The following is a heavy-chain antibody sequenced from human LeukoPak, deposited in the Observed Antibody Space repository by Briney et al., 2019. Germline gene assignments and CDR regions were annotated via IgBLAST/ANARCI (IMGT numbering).Heavy chain of an antibody. CDR1: GFTVSSNY. J-gene: IGHJ3*02. V-gene: IGHV3-66*02. Sequence: GGSLRLSCAASGFTVSSNYMSGVRQAPGKGLEWVSVIYSGGSTYYADSVKGRFTISRDNSKNTLYLQMNSLRAEDTAVYYCARWTGGTDAFDIWGQGTMVTVSS. CDR2: IYSGGST. CDR3: ARWTGGTDAFDI. D-gene: IGHD2-15*01.